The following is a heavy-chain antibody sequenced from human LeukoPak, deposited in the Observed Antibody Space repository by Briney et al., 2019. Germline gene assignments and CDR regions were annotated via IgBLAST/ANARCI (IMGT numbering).Heavy chain of an antibody. V-gene: IGHV4-39*01. D-gene: IGHD4-17*01. CDR3: ARTYGDYDDAFDV. J-gene: IGHJ3*01. Sequence: SETLSLTCTVSGGSIRSSTYYWGWIRQPPGKGLEWIGSIYYRGSTYNNPSLKSRVTIFVDKSKNQFSLNLSSVTATDTAVYYCARTYGDYDDAFDVWGQGTMVTVSS. CDR1: GGSIRSSTYY. CDR2: IYYRGST.